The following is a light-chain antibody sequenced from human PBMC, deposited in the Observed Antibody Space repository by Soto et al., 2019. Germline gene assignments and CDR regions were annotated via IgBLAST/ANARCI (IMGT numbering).Light chain of an antibody. Sequence: QSVLTQPRSVSGSPGQSVTISCTGTSSYVGGYNFVSWYQQHPGKAPKLMIYDVSKRPSGVPDRFSGSKSGDTASLTISGLQAEDEADYYCCSYAGTSPWVFGGGTQLTVL. V-gene: IGLV2-11*01. J-gene: IGLJ2*01. CDR2: DVS. CDR1: SSYVGGYNF. CDR3: CSYAGTSPWV.